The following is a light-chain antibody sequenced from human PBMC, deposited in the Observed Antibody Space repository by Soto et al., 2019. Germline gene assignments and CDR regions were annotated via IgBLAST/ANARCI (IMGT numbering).Light chain of an antibody. CDR3: QQRFSWRS. CDR2: DAS. J-gene: IGKJ3*01. Sequence: IVLAQSPATLSLSPGVRATLSCRASQDVGHYLAWYQQRPGQAPRLLIYDASNRATGIPARFSGSGSGTDFTLTISSLEPEDFAVYYCQQRFSWRSFGPGTRVDFK. V-gene: IGKV3D-11*01. CDR1: QDVGHY.